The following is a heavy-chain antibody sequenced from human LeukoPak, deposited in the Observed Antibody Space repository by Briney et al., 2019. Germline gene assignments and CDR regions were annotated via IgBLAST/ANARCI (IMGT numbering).Heavy chain of an antibody. CDR2: ISWNSGTI. CDR3: AEDLAAAVTGGFDY. D-gene: IGHD6-13*01. CDR1: GFTFDDYA. J-gene: IGHJ4*02. Sequence: GRSLRLSCAASGFTFDDYAMHWVRQAPGKGLEWVSGISWNSGTIGYADSVKGRFTISRDNAKNSLYLQMHSLRAEDTALYYCAEDLAAAVTGGFDYWGQGTQVTVSS. V-gene: IGHV3-9*01.